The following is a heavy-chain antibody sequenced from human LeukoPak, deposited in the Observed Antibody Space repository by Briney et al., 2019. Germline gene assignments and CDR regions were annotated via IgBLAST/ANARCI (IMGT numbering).Heavy chain of an antibody. J-gene: IGHJ3*02. CDR1: GVSISSGGYY. CDR2: ISGSGGST. Sequence: ETLSLTCTVSGVSISSGGYYWSWIRQAPGKGLEWVAAISGSGGSTYYADSVKGRFTISRDNSKNTLYLQMNSLRAEDTAVYYCAKDPPVDSPDAFAIWGQGTMVTVSS. D-gene: IGHD5-12*01. CDR3: AKDPPVDSPDAFAI. V-gene: IGHV3-23*01.